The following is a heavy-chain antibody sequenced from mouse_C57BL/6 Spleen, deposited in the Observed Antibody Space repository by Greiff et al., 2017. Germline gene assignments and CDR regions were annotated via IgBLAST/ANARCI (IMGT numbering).Heavy chain of an antibody. V-gene: IGHV1-64*01. D-gene: IGHD1-1*01. CDR3: ASAVYYYGTPWYFDY. Sequence: VQLQQPGAELVKPGASVKLSCKASGYTFTSYWMHWVKQRPGQGLEWIGMIHPNSGSTNYNEKFKSKATLTVDKSSSTAYMQLSSLTSEDSAVYDFASAVYYYGTPWYFDYWGQGTTLTVSS. J-gene: IGHJ2*01. CDR1: GYTFTSYW. CDR2: IHPNSGST.